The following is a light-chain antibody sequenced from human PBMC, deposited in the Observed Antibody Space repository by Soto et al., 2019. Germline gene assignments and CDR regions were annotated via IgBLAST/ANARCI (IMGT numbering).Light chain of an antibody. CDR2: AAS. J-gene: IGKJ3*01. V-gene: IGKV1-27*01. Sequence: DIQMTQSPSSLSAFVGDRVTITCRASQGISNYLAWYQQKKGKVPKLLIYAASTLQSGVPSRFSGGGSGTDFTLTISSLQPEDVATYYCQKYNSAPRTFGPGTKVDIK. CDR1: QGISNY. CDR3: QKYNSAPRT.